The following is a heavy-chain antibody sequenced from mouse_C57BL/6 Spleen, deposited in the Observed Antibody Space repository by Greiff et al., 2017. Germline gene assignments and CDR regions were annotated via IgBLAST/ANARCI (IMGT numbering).Heavy chain of an antibody. CDR2: IYPGSGNT. V-gene: IGHV1-76*01. CDR1: GYTFTDYY. D-gene: IGHD6-1*01. CDR3: ARIEGAFWYFDV. Sequence: QVQLQQSGAELVRPGASVKLSCKASGYTFTDYYINWVKQRPGQGLEWIARIYPGSGNTYYNEKFKGKATLTAEKSSSTAYMQLSSLTSEDSAVYFCARIEGAFWYFDVWGTGTTVTVSS. J-gene: IGHJ1*03.